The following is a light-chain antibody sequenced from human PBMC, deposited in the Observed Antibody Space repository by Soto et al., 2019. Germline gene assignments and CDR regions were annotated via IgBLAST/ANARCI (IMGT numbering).Light chain of an antibody. J-gene: IGKJ1*01. Sequence: EIVLTQSPGTLSLSPGERVTLSCRASQSVSNSYLAWYQHKPGQAPRLLIYGASSRVTGIPDRFSGSGSGTDFTLTITRLEPEDFAVYYCQQYGSSPGWTFGQGTKVDIK. V-gene: IGKV3-20*01. CDR1: QSVSNSY. CDR3: QQYGSSPGWT. CDR2: GAS.